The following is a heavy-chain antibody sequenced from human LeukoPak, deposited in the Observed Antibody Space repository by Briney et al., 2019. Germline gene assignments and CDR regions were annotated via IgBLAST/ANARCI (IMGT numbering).Heavy chain of an antibody. CDR2: IYYSGST. V-gene: IGHV4-39*01. D-gene: IGHD3-10*01. CDR3: ARHRGYYYGSGSLGGFDY. Sequence: KTSETLSLTCTVSGGSISSSSYSWGWIRQPPGKGLEWIGSIYYSGSTYYNPSLKGRVTISVDTSKNQFSLKLSSVTAADTAVYYCARHRGYYYGSGSLGGFDYWGQGTLVTVSS. J-gene: IGHJ4*02. CDR1: GGSISSSSYS.